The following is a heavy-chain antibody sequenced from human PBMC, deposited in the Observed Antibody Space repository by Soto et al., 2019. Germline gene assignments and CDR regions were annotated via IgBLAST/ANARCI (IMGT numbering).Heavy chain of an antibody. D-gene: IGHD1-26*01. CDR1: GGSISSTGYF. Sequence: QVQLQESGPGLVKPSQTLSLTCTVSGGSISSTGYFWTWIRQYPGKGLEWIGYIFYSGSTFHNPSLKSRVTISVDTSKNQFSLELSSVTAADTAVYYCAREAGSGDYFDYWGQGTLVTVSS. CDR2: IFYSGST. CDR3: AREAGSGDYFDY. J-gene: IGHJ4*02. V-gene: IGHV4-31*03.